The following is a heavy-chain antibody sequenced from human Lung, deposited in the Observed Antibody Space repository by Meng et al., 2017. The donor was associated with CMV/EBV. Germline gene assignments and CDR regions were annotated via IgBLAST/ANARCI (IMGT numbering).Heavy chain of an antibody. CDR2: INWNGGST. D-gene: IGHD6-6*01. J-gene: IGHJ4*02. Sequence: GESXKISCGASGFTFSNHWMNWVRQAPGKGLEWVSGINWNGGSTGYADSVKGRFTISRDNAKNSLYLQMNSLRAEDTALYYCARGRGAARPGYFDYWGQGTLVTVSS. V-gene: IGHV3-20*04. CDR1: GFTFSNHW. CDR3: ARGRGAARPGYFDY.